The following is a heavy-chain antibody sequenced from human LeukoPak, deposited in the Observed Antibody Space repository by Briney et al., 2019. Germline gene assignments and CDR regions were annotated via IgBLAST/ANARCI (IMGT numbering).Heavy chain of an antibody. J-gene: IGHJ4*02. CDR3: AKVRRPIWFGED. CDR2: ISGSGGST. CDR1: GFTFSSYA. Sequence: PGGSLRLSCAASGFTFSSYAMSWVRQAPGKGLEWVSTISGSGGSTYYADSVKGRFTISRDNSKNTLYLQMNSLRAEDTAVYYCAKVRRPIWFGEDWGQGTLVTVSS. D-gene: IGHD3-10*01. V-gene: IGHV3-23*01.